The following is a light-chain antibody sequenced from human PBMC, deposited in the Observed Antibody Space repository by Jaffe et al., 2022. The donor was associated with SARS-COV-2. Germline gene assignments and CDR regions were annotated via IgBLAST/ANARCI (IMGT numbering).Light chain of an antibody. CDR3: QQLNSYPPKDT. CDR2: AAS. J-gene: IGKJ5*01. V-gene: IGKV1-9*01. CDR1: QGISSY. Sequence: DIQLTQSPSFLSASVGDRVTITCRASQGISSYLAWYQQKPGKAPKLLIYAASTLQSGVPSRFSGSGSGTEFTLTISSLQPEDFATYYCQQLNSYPPKDTFGQGTRLEIK.